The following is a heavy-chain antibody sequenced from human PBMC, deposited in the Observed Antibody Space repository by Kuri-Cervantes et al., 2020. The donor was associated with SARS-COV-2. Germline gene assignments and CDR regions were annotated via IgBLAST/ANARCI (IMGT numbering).Heavy chain of an antibody. CDR2: FDPEDGET. Sequence: ASVKVSCKASGYTFTSYGISWVRQAPGKGLEWMGGFDPEDGETIYAQKFQGRVTMTEDTSTDTAYMELSSLRSEDTAVYYCATRLLFRGSSELGGDAFDIWGQGTMVTVSS. D-gene: IGHD2-21*01. J-gene: IGHJ3*02. CDR3: ATRLLFRGSSELGGDAFDI. V-gene: IGHV1-24*01. CDR1: GYTFTSYG.